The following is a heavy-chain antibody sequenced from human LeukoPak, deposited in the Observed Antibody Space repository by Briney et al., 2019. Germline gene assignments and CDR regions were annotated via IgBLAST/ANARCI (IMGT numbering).Heavy chain of an antibody. Sequence: PSGTLSLTCAVSGGSISSSNWWSWVRQPPGKGLEWIGEIYHSGSTNYNPSLKSRVTISVDTSKNQFSLKLSSVTAADTAVYYCARGYSSGWYPYYYYYMDVWGKGTTVTISS. CDR1: GGSISSSNW. CDR3: ARGYSSGWYPYYYYYMDV. D-gene: IGHD6-19*01. V-gene: IGHV4-4*02. J-gene: IGHJ6*03. CDR2: IYHSGST.